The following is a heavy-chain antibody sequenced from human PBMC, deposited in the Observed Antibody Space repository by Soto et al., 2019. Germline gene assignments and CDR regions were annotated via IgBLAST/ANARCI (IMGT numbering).Heavy chain of an antibody. J-gene: IGHJ2*01. CDR2: IFHSGST. CDR1: GGSISSSNW. D-gene: IGHD3-16*01. Sequence: QVQLQESSPGLVKPSGTLSLTCAVSGGSISSSNWWSWVRQPPGKGLEWIGEIFHSGSTNSNPSLKSRVTISLDTSKNQFFLKLSSVTAADMAVYYCARRIYGDWYFDLWGRGTLVTVSS. CDR3: ARRIYGDWYFDL. V-gene: IGHV4-4*02.